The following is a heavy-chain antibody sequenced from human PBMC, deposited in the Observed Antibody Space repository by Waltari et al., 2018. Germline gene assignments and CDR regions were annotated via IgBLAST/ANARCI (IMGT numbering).Heavy chain of an antibody. Sequence: EVQLVESGGGLVQRGGSLRRSCAASGLTFSSYNMNWVRQAPGKGLEWISHISSNRNTVYYADSVRGRFTISRDNGQNSLYLQMNNLSAEDTAIYYCARELRVGWFDPWGQGTLVTVSS. CDR2: ISSNRNTV. D-gene: IGHD4-17*01. CDR1: GLTFSSYN. J-gene: IGHJ5*02. V-gene: IGHV3-48*01. CDR3: ARELRVGWFDP.